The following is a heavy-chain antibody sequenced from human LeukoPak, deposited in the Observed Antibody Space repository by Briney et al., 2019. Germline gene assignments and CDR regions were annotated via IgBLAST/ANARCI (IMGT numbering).Heavy chain of an antibody. V-gene: IGHV4-59*01. D-gene: IGHD5-12*01. J-gene: IGHJ4*02. CDR1: GDSISTYY. Sequence: PSETLSLTCTVSGDSISTYYWSWIRQPPRKGLEWIGYMYYRGSTNYNPSLKSRVTISLDTPKNQFSLRLNSVTAADTAVYYCARGVAGYGPYDYWGQGTLVTVSS. CDR3: ARGVAGYGPYDY. CDR2: MYYRGST.